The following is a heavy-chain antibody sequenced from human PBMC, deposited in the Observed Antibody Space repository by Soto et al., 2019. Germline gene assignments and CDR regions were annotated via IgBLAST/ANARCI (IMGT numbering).Heavy chain of an antibody. CDR2: ISGSGGST. CDR3: AKNGGYSGYDYDITFFDY. D-gene: IGHD5-12*01. Sequence: GGSLRLSCAASGFTFSSYAMSWVRQAPGKGLEWVSAISGSGGSTYYADSVKGRFTISRDNSKNTLYLQMNSLRAEDTAVYYCAKNGGYSGYDYDITFFDYWGQGTLVTVSS. J-gene: IGHJ4*02. V-gene: IGHV3-23*01. CDR1: GFTFSSYA.